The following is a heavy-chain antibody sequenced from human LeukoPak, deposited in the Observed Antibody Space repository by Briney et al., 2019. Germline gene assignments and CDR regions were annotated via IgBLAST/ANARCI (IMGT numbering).Heavy chain of an antibody. V-gene: IGHV1-46*01. J-gene: IGHJ5*01. D-gene: IGHD2-2*01. Sequence: ASVKVSCKASGYSFTSYYMHWVRQAPGQGLEWMGVINPSGGSTSYAQKFQGRVTMTRDTSTSTVYMELSSLRSEDTAVYCCARVRGCSSTSCYSPGDNWFDPWGQGTLVTVSS. CDR1: GYSFTSYY. CDR2: INPSGGST. CDR3: ARVRGCSSTSCYSPGDNWFDP.